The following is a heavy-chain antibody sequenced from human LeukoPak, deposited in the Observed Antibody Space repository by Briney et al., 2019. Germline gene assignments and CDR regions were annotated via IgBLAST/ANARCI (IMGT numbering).Heavy chain of an antibody. CDR2: INHSGST. CDR1: GGSSSGYY. Sequence: SETLSLTCAVYGGSSSGYYWSWIRQPPGKGLGWIGEINHSGSTNYNPSLKSRVTISVDTSKNQFSLKLSSVTAADTAVYYCARGASGDCSSTSCYSRNFDYWGQGTLVTVSS. J-gene: IGHJ4*02. D-gene: IGHD2-2*02. V-gene: IGHV4-34*01. CDR3: ARGASGDCSSTSCYSRNFDY.